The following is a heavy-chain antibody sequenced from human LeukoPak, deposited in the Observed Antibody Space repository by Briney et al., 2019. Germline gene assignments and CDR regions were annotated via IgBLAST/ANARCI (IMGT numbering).Heavy chain of an antibody. J-gene: IGHJ5*02. D-gene: IGHD6-13*01. CDR2: TYYRSKWYN. Sequence: SQTLSLTCAISGDSVSSNSAAWNWIRQSPSRGLEWLGRTYYRSKWYNDYAVSVKSRITINPDTSKNQFSLQLNSVTPEDTAVYYCARVLTNGYSSSFNWFDPWGQGTLVTVSS. CDR1: GDSVSSNSAA. CDR3: ARVLTNGYSSSFNWFDP. V-gene: IGHV6-1*01.